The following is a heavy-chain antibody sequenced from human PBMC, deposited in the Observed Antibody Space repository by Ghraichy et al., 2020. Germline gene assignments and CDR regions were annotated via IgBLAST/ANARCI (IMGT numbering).Heavy chain of an antibody. V-gene: IGHV4-4*07. J-gene: IGHJ3*02. CDR3: ARDYGYDILTGYYRGAFDI. CDR2: IYTSGST. Sequence: SETLSLTCTVSGGSISSYYWSWIRQPAGKGLEWIGRIYTSGSTNYNPSLKSRVTMSVDTSKNQFSLKLSSVTAADTAVYYCARDYGYDILTGYYRGAFDIWGQGTMVTVSS. D-gene: IGHD3-9*01. CDR1: GGSISSYY.